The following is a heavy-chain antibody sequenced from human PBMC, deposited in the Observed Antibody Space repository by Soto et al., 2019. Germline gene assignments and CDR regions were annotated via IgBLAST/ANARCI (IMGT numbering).Heavy chain of an antibody. Sequence: EVQLLESGGGLVQPGGSLRLSCAASAFTFSTYAMTWVRQAPGRGLEWVSTISGSGESTYYADSVKGRFAISRDNSKNTLDLQMNSLRAEDTAVYYCARVAATSGYSPTDFWGQGTLVSVSS. CDR1: AFTFSTYA. CDR3: ARVAATSGYSPTDF. V-gene: IGHV3-23*01. D-gene: IGHD3-22*01. J-gene: IGHJ4*02. CDR2: ISGSGEST.